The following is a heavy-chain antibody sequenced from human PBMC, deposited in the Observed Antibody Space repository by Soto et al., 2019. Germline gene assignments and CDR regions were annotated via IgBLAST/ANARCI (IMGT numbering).Heavy chain of an antibody. Sequence: GGSLRLSCAGSGFTFSRYAIHWVRQAPGKGLEWVAVISRDGKNKYYVDSVKGRFTVSSDDSQNTLYLHMNSLRREDTAVYYCARSRNSAVADSFDFWGQGTLVTVSS. CDR3: ARSRNSAVADSFDF. V-gene: IGHV3-30*04. CDR2: ISRDGKNK. CDR1: GFTFSRYA. J-gene: IGHJ4*02. D-gene: IGHD3-10*01.